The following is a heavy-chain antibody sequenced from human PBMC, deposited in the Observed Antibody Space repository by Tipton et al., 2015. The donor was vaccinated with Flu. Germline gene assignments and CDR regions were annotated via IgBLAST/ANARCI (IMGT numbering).Heavy chain of an antibody. D-gene: IGHD3-10*02. CDR2: IYPSGAT. J-gene: IGHJ4*02. CDR3: ARLSYYDVDLKNFYFDH. CDR1: SGSIRSTNYF. V-gene: IGHV4-39*01. Sequence: TLSLTCTVSSGSIRSTNYFCAWIRQPPGKGLELIGSIYPSGATYYNPSLKSRVTLSVDTSKSQFSLMLRSVTAADTAIYYCARLSYYDVDLKNFYFDHWGQGTLVTVSS.